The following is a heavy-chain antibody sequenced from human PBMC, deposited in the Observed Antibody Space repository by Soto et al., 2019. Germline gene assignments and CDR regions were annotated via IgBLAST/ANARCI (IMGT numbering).Heavy chain of an antibody. Sequence: ASVKVSCKASGYTFTGYYMHWVRQAPGQGLEWMGWINPNSGGTNYAQKFQGWVTMTRDTSISTAYMELSRLRSDDTAVYYCARVGPSDFGVLGAFDIWGQGTMVTVSS. CDR2: INPNSGGT. CDR3: ARVGPSDFGVLGAFDI. D-gene: IGHD3-3*01. J-gene: IGHJ3*02. V-gene: IGHV1-2*04. CDR1: GYTFTGYY.